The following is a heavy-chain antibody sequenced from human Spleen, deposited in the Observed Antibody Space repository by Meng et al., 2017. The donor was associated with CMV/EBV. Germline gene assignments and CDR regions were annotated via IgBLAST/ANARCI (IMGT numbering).Heavy chain of an antibody. J-gene: IGHJ4*02. CDR2: VNPHSGGT. Sequence: ASVKVSCKASGFTFTDYYLHWLRQAPGQGIEWMGWVNPHSGGTNYAQWFQGRLTVARDAPINTAYMELNKLTYGDAAFYFCARSTRGYDPDFDHWGQGTLVTVSS. D-gene: IGHD5-12*01. CDR3: ARSTRGYDPDFDH. V-gene: IGHV1-2*02. CDR1: GFTFTDYY.